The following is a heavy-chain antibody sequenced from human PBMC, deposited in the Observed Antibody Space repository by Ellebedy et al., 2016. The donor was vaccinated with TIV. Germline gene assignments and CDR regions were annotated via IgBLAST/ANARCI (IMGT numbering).Heavy chain of an antibody. CDR3: ARRQYMVRGVKGAFDI. V-gene: IGHV3-11*01. D-gene: IGHD3-10*01. CDR2: ISSSGSTI. CDR1: GFTFSDYY. Sequence: GGSLRLSXAASGFTFSDYYMSWIRQAPGKGLEWVSYISSSGSTIYYADSVKGRFTISRDNAKNSLYLQMNSLRAEDTAVYYCARRQYMVRGVKGAFDIWGQGTMVTVSS. J-gene: IGHJ3*02.